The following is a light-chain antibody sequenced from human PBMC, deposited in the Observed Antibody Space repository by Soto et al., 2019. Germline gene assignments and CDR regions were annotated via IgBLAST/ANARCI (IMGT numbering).Light chain of an antibody. J-gene: IGKJ5*01. V-gene: IGKV1-13*02. CDR3: QQFNSYPMT. CDR1: QGISSA. CDR2: DAT. Sequence: AIQLTQSPSSLSASVGDRATITCRASQGISSALAWYQQKPGKAPKLLIYDATSLESGVPSRFSGSGSGTDFTLAISSLQPEDFASYYCQQFNSYPMTFGQGTRLEIK.